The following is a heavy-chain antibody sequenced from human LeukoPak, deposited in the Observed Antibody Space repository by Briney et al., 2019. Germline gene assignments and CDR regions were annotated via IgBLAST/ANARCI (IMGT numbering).Heavy chain of an antibody. CDR1: GFTFSSYS. J-gene: IGHJ4*02. CDR3: ARVGSTWSYFDY. V-gene: IGHV3-21*01. CDR2: MKGSSNYI. D-gene: IGHD6-13*01. Sequence: GSLRLFCAASGFTFSSYSMNWSRQAPGKGLDRLPFMKGSSNYIFYADSVKGRFTISRDNVKNSLYLQMNRLRAEDTAVYYCARVGSTWSYFDYWGQGTLVTVSS.